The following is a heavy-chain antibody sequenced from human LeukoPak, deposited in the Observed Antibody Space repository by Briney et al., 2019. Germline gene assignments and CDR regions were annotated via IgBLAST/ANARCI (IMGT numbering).Heavy chain of an antibody. CDR1: GFTFSSNW. CDR2: ISSSGSYI. D-gene: IGHD3-3*01. V-gene: IGHV3-21*01. J-gene: IGHJ6*03. Sequence: GGSLRLSCAVSGFTFSSNWMNWVRQAPGKGLEWVSSISSSGSYIYYADSVKGRFTISRDNAKNSLYLQMNSLRAEDTAVYYCARGGYYDFWSGFSYYYYMDVWGKGTTVTVSS. CDR3: ARGGYYDFWSGFSYYYYMDV.